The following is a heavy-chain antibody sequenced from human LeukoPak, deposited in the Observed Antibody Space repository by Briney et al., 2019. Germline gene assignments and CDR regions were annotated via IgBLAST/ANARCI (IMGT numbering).Heavy chain of an antibody. CDR2: IKQDESEK. J-gene: IGHJ6*03. CDR3: TRDHPGYSYGSQEYHCNYMDV. Sequence: GGSLRLSCAVSGFTFSTYSMSWVRQAPGKGLEWVANIKQDESEKYYVDSVKGRFTISRDNAKNSLYLQMNSLRADDTAVYYCTRDHPGYSYGSQEYHCNYMDVWGKGTTVTVSS. CDR1: GFTFSTYS. D-gene: IGHD5-18*01. V-gene: IGHV3-7*01.